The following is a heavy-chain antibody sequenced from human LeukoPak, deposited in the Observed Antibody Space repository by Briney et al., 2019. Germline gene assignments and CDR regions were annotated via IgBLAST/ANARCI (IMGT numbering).Heavy chain of an antibody. D-gene: IGHD6-6*01. J-gene: IGHJ4*02. V-gene: IGHV3-23*01. Sequence: GGSLRLSCAASGFTFSSYAMSWVRQAPGKGLEWVSSISGSGGSTYYADSVKGRFTTSRDNSKNTLYLQMNSLKTEDTAVYYCARDSSVSVAARVTPYYFDYWGQGTLVTVSS. CDR3: ARDSSVSVAARVTPYYFDY. CDR2: ISGSGGST. CDR1: GFTFSSYA.